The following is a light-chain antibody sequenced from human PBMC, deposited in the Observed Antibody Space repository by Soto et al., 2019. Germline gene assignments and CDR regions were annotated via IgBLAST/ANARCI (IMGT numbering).Light chain of an antibody. V-gene: IGKV1-27*01. CDR1: QGISNY. J-gene: IGKJ2*01. CDR3: QRYTTCPPDT. CDR2: AAS. Sequence: DIQMTQSPSSLSASVGDRVTITCRASQGISNYLAWYQQKPGKAPKLLIYAASTLLSGVSSRFSGSGSGTDFTLTISILQPEDVATYYCQRYTTCPPDTFGPGTKLEIK.